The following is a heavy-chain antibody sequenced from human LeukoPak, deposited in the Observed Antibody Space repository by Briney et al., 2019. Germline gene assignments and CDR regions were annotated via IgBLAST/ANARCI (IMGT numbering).Heavy chain of an antibody. Sequence: ASVKVSCKASGYTFTGYDIHWGRQAPGQGRECMGRINPNSGGTNYAQKFQGRVTMTRDTSISTAYMELSRLRSDDTAVYYCARARVWWDIDYWGQGTLVTVSS. CDR2: INPNSGGT. J-gene: IGHJ4*02. CDR1: GYTFTGYD. V-gene: IGHV1-2*06. CDR3: ARARVWWDIDY. D-gene: IGHD2-21*01.